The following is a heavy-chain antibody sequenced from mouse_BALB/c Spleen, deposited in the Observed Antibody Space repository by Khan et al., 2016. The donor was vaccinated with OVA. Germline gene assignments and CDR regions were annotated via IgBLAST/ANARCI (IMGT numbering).Heavy chain of an antibody. D-gene: IGHD4-1*01. CDR2: INPYNGGT. CDR1: GYTFTNYV. Sequence: EVQLQQSGPELVKPGASVKMSCKASGYTFTNYVLHWVKQKPGQGLEWIGYINPYNGGTKYNEKFKGKATLASDKSSITASMELRSLTSEYSAVYYCARGNWQSYYFDYWGQGTTLTLSS. CDR3: ARGNWQSYYFDY. J-gene: IGHJ2*01. V-gene: IGHV1S136*01.